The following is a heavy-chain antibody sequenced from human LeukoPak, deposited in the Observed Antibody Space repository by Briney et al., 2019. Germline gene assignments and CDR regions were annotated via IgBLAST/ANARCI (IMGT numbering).Heavy chain of an antibody. CDR1: GYTFTGYY. CDR2: INPNSGGT. V-gene: IGHV1-2*02. Sequence: ASVKVSCKASGYTFTGYYMHWVRQAPGQGLEWMGWINPNSGGTNYAQKFQGRVTMTRDTSISTAYMELSRLRSDDTAVYYCARDPVVQAGYYYGMDVWGQGTTVTVSS. J-gene: IGHJ6*02. D-gene: IGHD2-2*01. CDR3: ARDPVVQAGYYYGMDV.